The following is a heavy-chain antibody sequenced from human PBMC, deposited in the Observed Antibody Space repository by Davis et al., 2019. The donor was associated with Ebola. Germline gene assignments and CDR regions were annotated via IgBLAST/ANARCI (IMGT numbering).Heavy chain of an antibody. D-gene: IGHD2-21*01. CDR2: IHDSGST. CDR3: ARGDWLYYYGMDV. J-gene: IGHJ6*02. Sequence: MPGGSLRLSCTVSGGSISGDYWSWIRQPPGKGLEWIGYIHDSGSTNYNPSLKSRVTISVDTSKNQFSLKLSSVTAADTAVYYCARGDWLYYYGMDVWGQGTTVTVSS. CDR1: GGSISGDY. V-gene: IGHV4-59*12.